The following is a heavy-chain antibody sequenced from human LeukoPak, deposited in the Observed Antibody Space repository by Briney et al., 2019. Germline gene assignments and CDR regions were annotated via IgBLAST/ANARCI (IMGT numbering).Heavy chain of an antibody. CDR2: IYYSGST. CDR3: ARVYYSNSYDYWYFDL. D-gene: IGHD6-13*01. CDR1: GGSIRSYY. V-gene: IGHV4-59*01. J-gene: IGHJ2*01. Sequence: SETLSLTCTVSGGSIRSYYWSWIRQPPGKGLEWIAYIYYSGSTNYNPSLKSRVTIPVDTSKNQFSLKLSSVTAADTAVYYCARVYYSNSYDYWYFDLWGRGTLVTVSS.